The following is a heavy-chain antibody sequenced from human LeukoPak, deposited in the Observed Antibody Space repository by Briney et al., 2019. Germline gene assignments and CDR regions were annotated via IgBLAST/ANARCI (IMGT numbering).Heavy chain of an antibody. V-gene: IGHV1-8*01. Sequence: SVKVSCKASGYTFTSYDINWVRQATGQGLEWMGWMNPNSGNTGYAQKFQGRVTMTRSTSISTAYMELSSLRSEDTAVYYCAIRYSSSWYVFSNKFDYWGQGTLVTVSS. J-gene: IGHJ4*02. CDR2: MNPNSGNT. D-gene: IGHD6-13*01. CDR1: GYTFTSYD. CDR3: AIRYSSSWYVFSNKFDY.